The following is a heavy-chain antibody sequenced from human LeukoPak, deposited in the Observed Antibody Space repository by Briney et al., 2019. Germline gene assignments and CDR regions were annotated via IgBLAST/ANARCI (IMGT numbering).Heavy chain of an antibody. V-gene: IGHV1-2*02. D-gene: IGHD5-24*01. J-gene: IGHJ4*02. Sequence: ASVKVSCKASGYTFTGYYMHWVRQAPGQGLEWMGWINPNSGGTNYAQTFQGRVTMTRDTHISTPSMELSRLSSDDTAVYHCPITRRDGYNRFDYWGQGTLVTVSS. CDR1: GYTFTGYY. CDR2: INPNSGGT. CDR3: PITRRDGYNRFDY.